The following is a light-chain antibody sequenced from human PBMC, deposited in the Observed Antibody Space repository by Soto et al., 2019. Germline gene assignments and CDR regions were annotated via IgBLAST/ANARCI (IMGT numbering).Light chain of an antibody. CDR3: QTLDSNTVV. J-gene: IGLJ2*01. CDR2: QDT. CDR1: KLGNRI. Sequence: SYELTKPHAVSVSPGQTASITCSGDKLGNRIVCWYQQKPGQSPILVLYQDTKRPSGIPERFSGSNSGNTATLTISGTQAVDEADYYCQTLDSNTVVFGGGTKVTVL. V-gene: IGLV3-1*01.